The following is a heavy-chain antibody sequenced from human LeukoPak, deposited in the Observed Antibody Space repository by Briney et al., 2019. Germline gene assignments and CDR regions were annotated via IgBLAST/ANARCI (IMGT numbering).Heavy chain of an antibody. CDR3: ARWVAAAGTLDY. D-gene: IGHD6-13*01. J-gene: IGHJ4*02. CDR2: ISAYNGNT. Sequence: ASVKVSCKASGGTFSSYAISWVRQAPGQGLEWMGWISAYNGNTNYAQKLQGRVTMTTDTSTSTAYMELRSLRSDDTAVYYCARWVAAAGTLDYWGQGTLVTVSS. CDR1: GGTFSSYA. V-gene: IGHV1-18*01.